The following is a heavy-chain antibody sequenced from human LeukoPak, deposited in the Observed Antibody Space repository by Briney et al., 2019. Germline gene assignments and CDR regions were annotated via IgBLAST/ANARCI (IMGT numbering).Heavy chain of an antibody. CDR3: ARGVRIAAAGNWFDP. CDR1: GGSISSNSYH. D-gene: IGHD6-13*01. CDR2: IYYSGST. J-gene: IGHJ5*02. Sequence: SETLSLTCTVSGGSISSNSYHWGWIRQPPGKGLEWIASIYYSGSTYYNPSLKSRVTISVDTSKNQFSLKLSSVTAADTAVYYCARGVRIAAAGNWFDPWGQGTLVTVSS. V-gene: IGHV4-39*07.